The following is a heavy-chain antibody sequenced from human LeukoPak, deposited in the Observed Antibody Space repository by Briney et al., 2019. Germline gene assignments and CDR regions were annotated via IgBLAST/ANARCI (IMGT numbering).Heavy chain of an antibody. CDR3: ARAPVPYCSSTSCYWFDP. J-gene: IGHJ5*02. CDR2: ISYDGSNK. V-gene: IGHV3-30-3*01. D-gene: IGHD2-2*01. CDR1: GFTFSSYA. Sequence: GGSLRLSCAASGFTFSSYAMHWVRQAPGKGLEWVAVISYDGSNKYYADSVKGRFTTSRDNSKNTLYLQMNSLRAEDTAVYYCARAPVPYCSSTSCYWFDPWGQGTLVTVSS.